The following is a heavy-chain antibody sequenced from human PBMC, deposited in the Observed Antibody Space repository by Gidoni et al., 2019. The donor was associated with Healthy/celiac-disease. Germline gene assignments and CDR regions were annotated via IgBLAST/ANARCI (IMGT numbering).Heavy chain of an antibody. CDR1: GFTFSSYA. D-gene: IGHD2-2*01. CDR2: ISGSGGST. Sequence: EVQLLESGGGLVQRGGSLRLSCAASGFTFSSYAMSWVRQAPGKGLEWVSAISGSGGSTYYADAVKGRFTISRDNSKNTLYLQMNSLRAEDTAVYYCAKKKRGDIVVVPAAFDYWGQGTLVTVSS. V-gene: IGHV3-23*01. J-gene: IGHJ4*02. CDR3: AKKKRGDIVVVPAAFDY.